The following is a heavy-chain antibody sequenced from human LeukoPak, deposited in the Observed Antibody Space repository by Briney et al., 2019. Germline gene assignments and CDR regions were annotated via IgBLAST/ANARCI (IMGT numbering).Heavy chain of an antibody. CDR2: VSGDGGTT. D-gene: IGHD1-26*01. Sequence: GGSLRLSCAASGFTFDDYAMHWVRQAPGKGLEWVSLVSGDGGTTYYADSVKGRFTISRDNSKNSLYLQMNSLRTEDTALYYCAKVGGSHFYYYYMDVWGKGTTVTVSS. J-gene: IGHJ6*03. V-gene: IGHV3-43*02. CDR3: AKVGGSHFYYYYMDV. CDR1: GFTFDDYA.